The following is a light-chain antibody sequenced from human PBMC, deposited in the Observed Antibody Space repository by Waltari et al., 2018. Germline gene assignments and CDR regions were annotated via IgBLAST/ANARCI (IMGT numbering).Light chain of an antibody. CDR3: QQANKFPFA. Sequence: DIQMPPSPSYVSASVGDPVTITCRASQDIHTWLAWYQQKPGKAPKLLIYGASSLQTGVPSRFSGSGSGTDFTLTIGSLQAEDSATYYCQQANKFPFAFGPGTRVDFK. CDR1: QDIHTW. CDR2: GAS. V-gene: IGKV1-12*01. J-gene: IGKJ3*01.